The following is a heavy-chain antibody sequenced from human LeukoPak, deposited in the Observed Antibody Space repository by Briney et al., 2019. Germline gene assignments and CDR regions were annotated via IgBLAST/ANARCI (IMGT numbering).Heavy chain of an antibody. CDR3: ARDPIAGAPDYLDF. Sequence: TGGSLRLSCAASGFTFTDFILHWVRQAPGKGLEWVAVFTVNEGIIIYADSVKGRFTISRDNSKNTLYLQMNSLGTDDMGIYYCARDPIAGAPDYLDFWGQRTLVTVSS. CDR1: GFTFTDFI. J-gene: IGHJ4*02. CDR2: FTVNEGII. D-gene: IGHD1-14*01. V-gene: IGHV3-30-3*01.